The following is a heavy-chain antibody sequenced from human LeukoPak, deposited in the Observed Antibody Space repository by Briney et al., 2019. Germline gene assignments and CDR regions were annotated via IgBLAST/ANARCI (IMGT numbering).Heavy chain of an antibody. CDR2: IRYDGSGK. CDR3: AKVASIAAAGEFGS. V-gene: IGHV3-30*02. D-gene: IGHD6-13*01. Sequence: GGSLRLSCAASGFTFSSYGMHWVRQAPGKGLEWVAFIRYDGSGKYYGDSVKGRVTISRDISKNTLHLQMNSLRAEDTAVYYCAKVASIAAAGEFGSWGQGTLVTVSS. J-gene: IGHJ4*02. CDR1: GFTFSSYG.